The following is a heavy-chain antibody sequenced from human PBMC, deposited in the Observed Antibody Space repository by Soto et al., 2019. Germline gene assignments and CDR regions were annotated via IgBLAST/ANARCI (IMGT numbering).Heavy chain of an antibody. CDR3: ATPNIAVAEAGFDY. J-gene: IGHJ4*02. D-gene: IGHD6-19*01. CDR2: IIPILGIA. V-gene: IGHV1-69*02. Sequence: QVQLVQSGAEVKKPGSSVKVSCKASGSTFSSYTISWVRQAPGQGLEWMGRIIPILGIANYAQKFQGRVTITADKSTSTAYMELSSLRSEDTAVYYCATPNIAVAEAGFDYWGQGTLVTVSS. CDR1: GSTFSSYT.